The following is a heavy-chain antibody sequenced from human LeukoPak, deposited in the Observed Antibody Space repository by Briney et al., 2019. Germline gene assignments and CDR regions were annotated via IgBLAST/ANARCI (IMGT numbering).Heavy chain of an antibody. V-gene: IGHV4-59*01. CDR2: IYYSGST. J-gene: IGHJ3*02. Sequence: SETLSLTRTVSGGSIGSYYWSWIRQPPGKGLEWIGYIYYSGSTNYNPSLKSRVTISVDTSKNQFSLKLSSVTAADTAVYYCATPGKNFPEPWAFDIWGQGTMVTVSS. CDR3: ATPGKNFPEPWAFDI. D-gene: IGHD1-14*01. CDR1: GGSIGSYY.